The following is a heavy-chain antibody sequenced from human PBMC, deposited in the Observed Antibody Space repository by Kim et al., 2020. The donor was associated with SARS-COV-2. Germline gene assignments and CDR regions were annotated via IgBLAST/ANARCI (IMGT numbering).Heavy chain of an antibody. Sequence: SETLSLTCAVYGGSFSGYYWSWIRQPPGKGLEWIGEINHSGSTNYNPSLKIRVTISVDTSKNQFSLKLSSVTAADTAVYYCARGYDYVWGSYRSAFRFDYWGQGTLVTVSS. CDR2: INHSGST. D-gene: IGHD3-16*02. CDR3: ARGYDYVWGSYRSAFRFDY. J-gene: IGHJ4*02. V-gene: IGHV4-34*01. CDR1: GGSFSGYY.